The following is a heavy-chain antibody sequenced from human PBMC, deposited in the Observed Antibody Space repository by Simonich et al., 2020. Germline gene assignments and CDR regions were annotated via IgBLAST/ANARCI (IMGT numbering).Heavy chain of an antibody. CDR2: INHSGHT. CDR3: ARGKGWKNAFDI. V-gene: IGHV4-34*01. D-gene: IGHD1-1*01. J-gene: IGHJ3*02. CDR1: GGSFSGYY. Sequence: QVQLQQWGAGLLKPSETLSLTCAVYGGSFSGYYWSWIRQPPGKGLEWMGEINHSGHTNYNPSLKSRDTISVDTSKNQFSLKLSSVTAADTAVYYCARGKGWKNAFDIWGQGTMVTVSS.